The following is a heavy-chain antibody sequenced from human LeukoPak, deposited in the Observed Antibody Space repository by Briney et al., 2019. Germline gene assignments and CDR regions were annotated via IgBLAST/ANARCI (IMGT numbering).Heavy chain of an antibody. V-gene: IGHV3-48*01. Sequence: GGSLRLSCAASRFIFDNWNMNWVRQAPGKGLEWVSYVSSSSSTIYYADSVKGRFTISRDNSRNTLYLQMDSLRAEDTAVYYCARDQGNDAPMDVWGQGTTVTVSS. CDR2: VSSSSSTI. J-gene: IGHJ6*02. CDR3: ARDQGNDAPMDV. CDR1: RFIFDNWN. D-gene: IGHD1-1*01.